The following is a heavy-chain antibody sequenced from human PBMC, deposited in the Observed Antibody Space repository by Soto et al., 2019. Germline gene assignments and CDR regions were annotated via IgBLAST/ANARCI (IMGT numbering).Heavy chain of an antibody. J-gene: IGHJ4*02. Sequence: SETLSLTCAVYGGSFSGYYWSWIRQPPGKGLEWIGEINHSGSTNYNPSLKSRVTISVDTSKNQFSLKLSSVTAADAAVYYCARGLFNGSDYWGQGTLVTVS. V-gene: IGHV4-34*01. CDR2: INHSGST. CDR1: GGSFSGYY. D-gene: IGHD2-8*01. CDR3: ARGLFNGSDY.